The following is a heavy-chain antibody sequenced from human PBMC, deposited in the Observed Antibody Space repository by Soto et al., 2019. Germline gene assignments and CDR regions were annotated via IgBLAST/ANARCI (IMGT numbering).Heavy chain of an antibody. CDR3: ASKIVTPGYHYYDY. D-gene: IGHD3-9*01. CDR2: ISGSGTST. V-gene: IGHV3-48*03. CDR1: GFSFSRGE. J-gene: IGHJ4*02. Sequence: GVSVRLSCAASGFSFSRGEMSWVRQAPGKGLEWVSYISGSGTSTQYSDSVKGRFTISRDNAKNSLHLQMNSLGAEDTAVYYCASKIVTPGYHYYDYWGQGTLVTVSS.